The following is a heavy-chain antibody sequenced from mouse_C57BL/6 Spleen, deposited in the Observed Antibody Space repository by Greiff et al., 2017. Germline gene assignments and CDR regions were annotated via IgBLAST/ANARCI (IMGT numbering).Heavy chain of an antibody. V-gene: IGHV1-55*01. CDR1: GYTFTSYW. CDR3: ARRIYSNYDAMDY. CDR2: IYPGSGST. Sequence: QVQLKQPGAELVKPGASVKMSCKASGYTFTSYWITWVKQRPGQGLEWIGDIYPGSGSTNYNEKFKSKATLTVDTSSSTAYLQLSSLTSEDSAVYYCARRIYSNYDAMDYWGQGTSVTVSS. J-gene: IGHJ4*01. D-gene: IGHD2-5*01.